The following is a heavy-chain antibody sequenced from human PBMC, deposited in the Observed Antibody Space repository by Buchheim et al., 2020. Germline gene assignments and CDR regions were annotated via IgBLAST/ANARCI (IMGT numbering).Heavy chain of an antibody. Sequence: QVQLVESGGGLVKPGRSLRLSCAASGFTFSSYGMHWVRQAPGKGLEWVAVISYDGSNKYYADSVKGRFTISRDNSKNTLYLQMNSLRAEDTAVYYCAKALEYYDFWSGYYGGSNYYYGMDVWGQGTT. CDR3: AKALEYYDFWSGYYGGSNYYYGMDV. V-gene: IGHV3-30*18. D-gene: IGHD3-3*01. CDR1: GFTFSSYG. CDR2: ISYDGSNK. J-gene: IGHJ6*02.